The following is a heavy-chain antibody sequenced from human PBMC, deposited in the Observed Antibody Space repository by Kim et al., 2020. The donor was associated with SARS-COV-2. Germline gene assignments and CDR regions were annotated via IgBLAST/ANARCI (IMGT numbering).Heavy chain of an antibody. V-gene: IGHV4-39*07. CDR2: IYYSGST. CDR3: ARRYYGLGRIGAFDI. J-gene: IGHJ3*02. Sequence: SETLSLTCTVSGGSISSSSYYWGWIRQPPGKGLEWIGSIYYSGSTYYNPSLKSRVTISVDTSKNQFSLKLSSVTAADTAVYYCARRYYGLGRIGAFDIWGKGTMVTVSS. CDR1: GGSISSSSYY. D-gene: IGHD3-10*01.